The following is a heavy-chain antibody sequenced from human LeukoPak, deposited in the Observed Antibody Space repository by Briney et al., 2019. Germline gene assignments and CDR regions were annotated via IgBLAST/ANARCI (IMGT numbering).Heavy chain of an antibody. V-gene: IGHV1-2*02. D-gene: IGHD3-22*01. Sequence: ASVKVSCKASGYTFTGYYMHWVRQAPGQGLEGMGWINPNSGGTNYAQKFQGRVTMTRDTSISTAYMELSRLRSDDTAVYYCATRRTSGYYHPLDYWGQGTLVTVSS. CDR2: INPNSGGT. CDR1: GYTFTGYY. J-gene: IGHJ4*02. CDR3: ATRRTSGYYHPLDY.